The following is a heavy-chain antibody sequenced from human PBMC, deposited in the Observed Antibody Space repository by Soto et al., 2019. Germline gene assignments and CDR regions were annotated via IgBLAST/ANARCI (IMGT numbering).Heavy chain of an antibody. Sequence: QLLLQESGPGLVKPSETLSLTCTVTGDSISSSSYFWGWIRQPPGKGLEWIASIYYIGTTYYSPSLQSRVTLSVDTSTDQFSLEVTSVTAADTAISYCARSGSWSFNTWGRGTLVTVSS. CDR3: ARSGSWSFNT. CDR1: GDSISSSSYF. J-gene: IGHJ5*02. D-gene: IGHD6-13*01. CDR2: IYYIGTT. V-gene: IGHV4-39*01.